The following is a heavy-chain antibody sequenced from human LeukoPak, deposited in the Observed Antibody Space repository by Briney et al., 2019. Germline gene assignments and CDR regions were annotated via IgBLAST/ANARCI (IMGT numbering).Heavy chain of an antibody. CDR3: TREGDYGGINFDY. Sequence: GGSLRLSCAASGFTFSSYWMHWVRQAPGKGLVWVSRINSDGSRTTYADSVKGRFTISRDNAKNTLYPQMNSLRAEDTAVYYCTREGDYGGINFDYWGQGTLVTVSS. D-gene: IGHD4-23*01. CDR2: INSDGSRT. J-gene: IGHJ4*02. CDR1: GFTFSSYW. V-gene: IGHV3-74*01.